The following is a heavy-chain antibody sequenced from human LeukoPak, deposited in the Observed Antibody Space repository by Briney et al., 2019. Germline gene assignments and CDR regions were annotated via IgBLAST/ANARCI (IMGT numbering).Heavy chain of an antibody. J-gene: IGHJ3*02. CDR3: AKPTYGIFGVVIWGFAFDI. D-gene: IGHD3-3*01. CDR2: ISGSGGST. V-gene: IGHV3-23*01. CDR1: GFTFSSYA. Sequence: PGGSLRLSCAASGFTFSSYAMSWVRQAPGKGLEWVSAISGSGGSTYYADSVKGRFTISRDNSKNTLYLQMNSLRAEDTAVYYCAKPTYGIFGVVIWGFAFDIWGQGTMVTVSS.